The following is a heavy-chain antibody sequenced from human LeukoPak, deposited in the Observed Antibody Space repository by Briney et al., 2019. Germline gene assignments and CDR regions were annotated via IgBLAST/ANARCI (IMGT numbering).Heavy chain of an antibody. V-gene: IGHV4-39*01. CDR2: IYYRGTT. CDR3: ARHYWYFGL. J-gene: IGHJ2*01. Sequence: SETLSLTCAVSGGSINSSSYYWGWIRQPPGKGLEWIGSIYYRGTTYYNPSLKSRVTISIDTSKNQFSLKLSSVAAADTAVYYCARHYWYFGLWGRGTLVTVSS. CDR1: GGSINSSSYY.